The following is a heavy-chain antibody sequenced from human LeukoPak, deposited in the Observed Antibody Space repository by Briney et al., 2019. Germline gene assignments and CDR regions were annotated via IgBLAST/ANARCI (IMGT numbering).Heavy chain of an antibody. V-gene: IGHV1-69*01. Sequence: SVKVSCKASGGTFSSYAISWVRQAPGQGLGWMGGIIPIFGTANYAQKFQGRVTITADESTSTAYMELSSLRSEDTAVYYCATSDSSGWYYFDYWGQGTLVTVSS. CDR2: IIPIFGTA. J-gene: IGHJ4*02. D-gene: IGHD6-19*01. CDR1: GGTFSSYA. CDR3: ATSDSSGWYYFDY.